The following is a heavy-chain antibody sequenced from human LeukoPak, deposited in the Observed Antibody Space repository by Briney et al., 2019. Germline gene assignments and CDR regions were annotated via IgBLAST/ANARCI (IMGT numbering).Heavy chain of an antibody. CDR3: ARARVQVGYDAFDI. CDR1: GFIFSSYS. J-gene: IGHJ3*02. Sequence: GGSLRLSCGASGFIFSSYSMNWVRQAPGKGLEWVANIKRDGSEKYYVDSVKGRFTISRDNAKNSLYLQMNSLSAEDTAMYYCARARVQVGYDAFDIWGQGTMVTVSS. D-gene: IGHD2-2*01. CDR2: IKRDGSEK. V-gene: IGHV3-7*01.